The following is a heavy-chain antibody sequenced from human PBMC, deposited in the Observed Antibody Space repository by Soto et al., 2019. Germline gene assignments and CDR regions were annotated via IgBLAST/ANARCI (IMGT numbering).Heavy chain of an antibody. CDR2: ISAYNGNT. V-gene: IGHV1-18*01. D-gene: IGHD3-9*01. CDR1: GGTFSSYA. CDR3: ARGLNYYILTGYVNWFDP. Sequence: GASVKASCKASGGTFSSYAISWVRQAPGQGLEWMGWISAYNGNTNYAQKLQGRVTMTTDTSTSTAYMELRSLRSDDTAVYYCARGLNYYILTGYVNWFDPWGQGTLVTVSS. J-gene: IGHJ5*02.